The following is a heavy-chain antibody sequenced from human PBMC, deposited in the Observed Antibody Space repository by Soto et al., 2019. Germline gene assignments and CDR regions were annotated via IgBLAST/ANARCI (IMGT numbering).Heavy chain of an antibody. CDR1: GGSISSGGYY. CDR2: IYYSGST. Sequence: QVQLQESGPGLVKPSQTLSLTCTVSGGSISSGGYYWSWIRQHPGKGLEWIGYIYYSGSTYYNPSLKSRVTISVDTSKNQFTLKLSSVTAADTAVYYCARGRIVAKIWEDPLNWFDPWGQGTLVTVSS. CDR3: ARGRIVAKIWEDPLNWFDP. J-gene: IGHJ5*02. D-gene: IGHD5-12*01. V-gene: IGHV4-31*03.